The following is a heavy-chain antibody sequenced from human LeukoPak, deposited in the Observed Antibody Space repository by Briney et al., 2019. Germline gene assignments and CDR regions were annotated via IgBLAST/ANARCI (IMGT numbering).Heavy chain of an antibody. Sequence: SGRSLRLSCAASGFTFSSYGMHWVRQAPGKGLEWVAVIWYDGSNKYYADSVKGRFTISRDNSKNTLYLQMNSLRAEDTAVYYCAKDLTFGAGRGAFDIWGQGTMVTVSS. CDR2: IWYDGSNK. CDR1: GFTFSSYG. V-gene: IGHV3-33*06. D-gene: IGHD3-10*01. CDR3: AKDLTFGAGRGAFDI. J-gene: IGHJ3*02.